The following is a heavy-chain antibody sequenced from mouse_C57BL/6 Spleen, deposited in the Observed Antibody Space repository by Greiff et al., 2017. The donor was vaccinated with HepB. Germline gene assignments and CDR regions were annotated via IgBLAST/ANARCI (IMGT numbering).Heavy chain of an antibody. CDR1: GFSLSTSGMG. D-gene: IGHD2-3*01. CDR3: ARSHSYDGYPVYYAMDY. V-gene: IGHV8-12*01. Sequence: QVTLKLSGPGILQSSQTLSLTCSFSGFSLSTSGMGVSWIRQPSGKGLEWLAHIYWDDDKRYNPSLKSRLTISKDTSRNQVFLKITSVDTADTATYYCARSHSYDGYPVYYAMDYWGQGTSVTVSS. J-gene: IGHJ4*01. CDR2: IYWDDDK.